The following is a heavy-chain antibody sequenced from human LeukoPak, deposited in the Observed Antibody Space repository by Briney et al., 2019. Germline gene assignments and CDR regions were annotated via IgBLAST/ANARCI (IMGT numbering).Heavy chain of an antibody. CDR1: QFAFGDYG. Sequence: GGSLRLSCAASQFAFGDYGMVWVRQAPGKGLEWVSGISWNGDENTYADSVKGRFTISREDAKNSLYLQMNSLRAEDTALYYCARDNWGPDHWGQGTLVTVSS. V-gene: IGHV3-20*04. D-gene: IGHD7-27*01. CDR3: ARDNWGPDH. CDR2: ISWNGDEN. J-gene: IGHJ4*02.